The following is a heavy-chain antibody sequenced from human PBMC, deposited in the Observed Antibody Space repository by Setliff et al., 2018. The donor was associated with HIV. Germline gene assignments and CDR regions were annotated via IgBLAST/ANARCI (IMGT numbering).Heavy chain of an antibody. CDR2: VYPGDSDT. J-gene: IGHJ4*02. V-gene: IGHV5-51*01. Sequence: PGESLKISCQCSGFNFLAHWIGWVRQVPEKGLEWMGIVYPGDSDTRYNPSFEGQVTVSADKTISTAYLQLTSLKASDTAMYFCARLPYYVSGGVFDHWGKETLVTVSS. D-gene: IGHD3-10*01. CDR3: ARLPYYVSGGVFDH. CDR1: GFNFLAHW.